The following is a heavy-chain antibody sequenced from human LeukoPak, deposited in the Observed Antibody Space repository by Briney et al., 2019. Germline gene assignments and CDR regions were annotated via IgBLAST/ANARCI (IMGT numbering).Heavy chain of an antibody. CDR2: MNPNNGNT. CDR1: GYTFTSYD. V-gene: IGHV1-8*01. J-gene: IGHJ6*02. D-gene: IGHD2-15*01. Sequence: ASVKVSCKASGYTFTSYDINWVRQATGQGLEWMGWMNPNNGNTGYAQKFQGRVTMTRDTSISTAYMELSRLRSDDTAVYYCAREGYCSGGSCYVSYYYGMDVWGQGTTVTVSS. CDR3: AREGYCSGGSCYVSYYYGMDV.